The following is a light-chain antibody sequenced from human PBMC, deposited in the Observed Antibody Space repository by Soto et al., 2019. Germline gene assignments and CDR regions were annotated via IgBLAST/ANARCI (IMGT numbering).Light chain of an antibody. Sequence: DIQMTQSPSCLSASVWDRVTIAVLASQSISKYVNWYQHKPGKAPTVLIHAASSLQSGVPSRFSGSGSGTDFFLTISSLQPEDFAVYYCQQSHSKPLTFGGGTKVDI. V-gene: IGKV1-39*01. CDR3: QQSHSKPLT. CDR2: AAS. CDR1: QSISKY. J-gene: IGKJ4*01.